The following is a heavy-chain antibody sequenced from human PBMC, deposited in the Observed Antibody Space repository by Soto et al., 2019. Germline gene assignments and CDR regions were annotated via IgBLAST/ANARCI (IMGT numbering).Heavy chain of an antibody. V-gene: IGHV4-34*01. CDR1: GGSFSGYY. Sequence: SETLSLTCAVYGGSFSGYYWSWIRQPPGKGLEWIGEINHSGSTNYNPSLKSRVTMSVDTSKNQFSLKVSSVTAADTAVYYCARGQGFLEWLNYGMDVWGQGTTVTVSS. J-gene: IGHJ6*02. D-gene: IGHD3-3*01. CDR2: INHSGST. CDR3: ARGQGFLEWLNYGMDV.